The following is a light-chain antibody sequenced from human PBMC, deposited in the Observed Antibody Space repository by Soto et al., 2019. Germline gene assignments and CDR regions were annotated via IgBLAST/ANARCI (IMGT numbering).Light chain of an antibody. CDR1: QSVLYSSNNKNY. V-gene: IGKV4-1*01. CDR2: WAS. Sequence: DIVMTQSPDSLAVSLGERATINCKSSQSVLYSSNNKNYLAWYQQKPGQPPKLLIYWASTRESGVPDRFSGSGSGTDFALTISSLQAEDVAVHYCQQYYSTPWTFGQGPKVEIK. CDR3: QQYYSTPWT. J-gene: IGKJ1*01.